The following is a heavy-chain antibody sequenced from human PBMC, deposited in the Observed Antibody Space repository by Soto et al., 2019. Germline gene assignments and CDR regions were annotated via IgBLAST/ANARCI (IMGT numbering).Heavy chain of an antibody. D-gene: IGHD3-9*01. Sequence: GGSLRLSCAASGLTFNRYWMHWVRHAPGKGLVWVSHINTDGTNSNYADSVKGRFTISRDNAKNSLYLQMNNLRAEDTAVYYCASTTLLRYFDWPTNFESWGPGTLVTVSS. V-gene: IGHV3-74*01. CDR2: INTDGTNS. CDR3: ASTTLLRYFDWPTNFES. CDR1: GLTFNRYW. J-gene: IGHJ4*02.